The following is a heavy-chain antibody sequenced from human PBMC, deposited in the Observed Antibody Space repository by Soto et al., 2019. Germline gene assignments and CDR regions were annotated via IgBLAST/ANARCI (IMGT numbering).Heavy chain of an antibody. D-gene: IGHD3-22*01. Sequence: PGGSLRLSCAASGFTFSSYSMNWVRQAPGKGLEWVSYISSSSSTIYYADSVKGRFTISRDNAKNSLYLQMNSLRDEDTAVYYCARASYDSSGYYQYYFDYWGQGTLVTVSS. CDR3: ARASYDSSGYYQYYFDY. V-gene: IGHV3-48*02. CDR1: GFTFSSYS. J-gene: IGHJ4*02. CDR2: ISSSSSTI.